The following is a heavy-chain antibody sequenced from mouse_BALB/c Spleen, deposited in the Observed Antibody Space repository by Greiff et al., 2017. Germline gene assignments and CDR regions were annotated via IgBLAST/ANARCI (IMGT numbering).Heavy chain of an antibody. D-gene: IGHD1-1*01. V-gene: IGHV14-3*02. J-gene: IGHJ1*01. CDR3: ARPYYGSSYRYFDV. CDR2: IDPANGNT. CDR1: GFNIKDTY. Sequence: VQLKQSGAELVKPGASVKLSCTASGFNIKDTYMHWVKQRPEQGLEWIGRIDPANGNTKYDPKFQGKATITADTSSNTAYLQLSSLTSEDTAVYYCARPYYGSSYRYFDVWGAGTTVTVSS.